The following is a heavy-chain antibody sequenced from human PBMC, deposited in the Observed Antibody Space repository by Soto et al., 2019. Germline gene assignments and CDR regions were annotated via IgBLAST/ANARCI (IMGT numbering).Heavy chain of an antibody. J-gene: IGHJ4*02. D-gene: IGHD3-22*01. CDR3: AKGEYYYDGSAYYRFGY. V-gene: IGHV3-30*18. Sequence: GGSLRLSCAASGFTFNSYGIHWVRQAPGKGLEWVAVISHDGSKTNYADSVKGRFTISRDNSKDTVYLQMNSLRAEDTAVYYCAKGEYYYDGSAYYRFGYWGQRRMVTDPS. CDR1: GFTFNSYG. CDR2: ISHDGSKT.